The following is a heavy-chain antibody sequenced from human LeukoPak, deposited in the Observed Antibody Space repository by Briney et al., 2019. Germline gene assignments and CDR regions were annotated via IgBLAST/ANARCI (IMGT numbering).Heavy chain of an antibody. CDR2: ITHSGRT. D-gene: IGHD1-26*01. J-gene: IGHJ4*02. CDR3: ARGSGSRYPPSTHGYYFDY. V-gene: IGHV4-34*01. CDR1: GGSFSGYY. Sequence: SETLSLTCAVYGGSFSGYYWSWIRQPPGKGLEWIGEITHSGRTNYNPSLKSRVTISVDTSKNQFSLTLSSVTAADTAVYYCARGSGSRYPPSTHGYYFDYWGQGTLVTVSS.